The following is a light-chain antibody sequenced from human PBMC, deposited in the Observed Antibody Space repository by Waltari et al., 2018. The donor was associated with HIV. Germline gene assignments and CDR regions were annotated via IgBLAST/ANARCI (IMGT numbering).Light chain of an antibody. CDR1: QSIGSN. CDR3: HQSSSFPRT. J-gene: IGKJ1*01. Sequence: EIVLTQSPDFKSVTPKEKVTITCRASQSIGSNLHWYQQRPDQSPKLLIKYASQCVSGVPSRFSGSGSETDFTLTINSLEAEDAATYYCHQSSSFPRTFGQGTKVEIK. V-gene: IGKV6-21*01. CDR2: YAS.